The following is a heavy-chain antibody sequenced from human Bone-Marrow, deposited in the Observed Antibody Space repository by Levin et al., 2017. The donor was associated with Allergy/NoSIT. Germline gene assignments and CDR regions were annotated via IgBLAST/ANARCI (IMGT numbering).Heavy chain of an antibody. V-gene: IGHV3-53*01. CDR2: IYRGGTT. CDR3: ASGLVPDFGGIAGYFEY. CDR1: GFTVRTNS. J-gene: IGHJ4*02. D-gene: IGHD4-23*01. Sequence: GGSLRLSCAASGFTVRTNSMSWVRQAPGKGLEWVSVIYRGGTTYYADSVRGRFTIPRDNSQDTIYLQMNSVRADDTAVYYCASGLVPDFGGIAGYFEYWGQGTLVTVSS.